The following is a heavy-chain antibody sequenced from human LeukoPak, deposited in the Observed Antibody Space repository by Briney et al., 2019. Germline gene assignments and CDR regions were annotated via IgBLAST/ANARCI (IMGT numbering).Heavy chain of an antibody. Sequence: GGSLRLSCAASGFTFSNYVMSWVRQAPGKGLEWVANIKQDGSEKYYVDSVKGRFTISRDNAKNSLYLQMNSLRAEDTAVYYCARDLGVGSGWVYYYYGMDVWGQGTTVTVSS. CDR2: IKQDGSEK. V-gene: IGHV3-7*01. D-gene: IGHD6-19*01. CDR1: GFTFSNYV. CDR3: ARDLGVGSGWVYYYYGMDV. J-gene: IGHJ6*02.